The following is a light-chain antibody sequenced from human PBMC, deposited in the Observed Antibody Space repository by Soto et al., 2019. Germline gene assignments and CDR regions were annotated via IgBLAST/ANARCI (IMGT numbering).Light chain of an antibody. V-gene: IGLV1-44*01. J-gene: IGLJ3*02. Sequence: QSVLTQPPSASGTPGQSVTISCSGSSSNIGSNTVNGYQQVPGTAPKLLIYANNQRPSGVPDRFSGSKSGTSASLAISGLQSEDEADYYCAAWDDRLDAPVFGGGTKLTVL. CDR3: AAWDDRLDAPV. CDR1: SSNIGSNT. CDR2: ANN.